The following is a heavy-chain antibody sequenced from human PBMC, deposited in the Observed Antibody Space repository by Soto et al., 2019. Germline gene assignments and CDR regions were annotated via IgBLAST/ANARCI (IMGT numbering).Heavy chain of an antibody. D-gene: IGHD5-18*01. V-gene: IGHV3-11*06. J-gene: IGHJ6*02. CDR2: ISSSSSYT. CDR3: ARDSSYGYHGYYYYGMDV. Sequence: PGGSLRLSCAASGFTFSDYYMSWIRQAPGKGLEWVSYISSSSSYTNYADSVKGRFTISRDNAKNSLYLQMNSLRAEDTAVYYCARDSSYGYHGYYYYGMDVWGQGTTVTVSS. CDR1: GFTFSDYY.